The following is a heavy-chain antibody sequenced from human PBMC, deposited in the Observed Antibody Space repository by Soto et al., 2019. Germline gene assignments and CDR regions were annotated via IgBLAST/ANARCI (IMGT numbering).Heavy chain of an antibody. J-gene: IGHJ4*02. Sequence: GGSLRVSCAASGFTFSRYAMSWVRQAPGKGLEWVSAISGSGGSTYYADSVKGRFTISRDNSKNTLYLQMNSLRAEDTAVYYCAKITRPRGDYVSVDYWGQATLVTVSS. CDR3: AKITRPRGDYVSVDY. CDR2: ISGSGGST. CDR1: GFTFSRYA. V-gene: IGHV3-23*01. D-gene: IGHD4-17*01.